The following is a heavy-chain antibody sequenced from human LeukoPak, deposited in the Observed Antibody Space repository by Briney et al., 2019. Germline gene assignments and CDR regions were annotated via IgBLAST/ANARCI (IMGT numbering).Heavy chain of an antibody. CDR1: GYRYTSYW. J-gene: IGHJ5*02. CDR3: ARRYRSGGSCSSTGDWFDP. Sequence: GESLKISCKGSGYRYTSYWIGWVRQMPGKGLEWMGIIYPGDSETRYSPSFQGHVTISADKSISTAYLQWSSLKASDTAMYYCARRYRSGGSCSSTGDWFDPWGQGTLVTVSS. D-gene: IGHD2-15*01. V-gene: IGHV5-51*01. CDR2: IYPGDSET.